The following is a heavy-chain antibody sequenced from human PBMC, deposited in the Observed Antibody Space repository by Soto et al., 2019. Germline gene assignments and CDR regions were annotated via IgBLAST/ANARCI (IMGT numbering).Heavy chain of an antibody. V-gene: IGHV5-51*01. CDR3: ARNGAIFGVVITQGSYYYGMDV. J-gene: IGHJ6*02. D-gene: IGHD3-3*01. CDR2: IYPGDSDT. CDR1: GYSFTSYW. Sequence: GESLKISCKGSGYSFTSYWIGWVRQMPGKGLEWVGIIYPGDSDTRYSPSFQGQVTISADKSISTAYLQWSSLKASDTAMYYCARNGAIFGVVITQGSYYYGMDVWGQGTTATVSS.